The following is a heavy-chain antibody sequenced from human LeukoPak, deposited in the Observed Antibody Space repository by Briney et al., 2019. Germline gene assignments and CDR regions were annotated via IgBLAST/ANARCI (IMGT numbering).Heavy chain of an antibody. V-gene: IGHV3-7*03. J-gene: IGHJ6*03. CDR3: ARNSGAGYYFYMDV. CDR2: IKQDGSEK. CDR1: EFTFPMYW. Sequence: PGGSLRLSCAASEFTFPMYWMSWVRQAPGKGLEWVADIKQDGSEKYYVDSVKGRFTISRQNAKNSLYLQMNSLRAEDTALYYCARNSGAGYYFYMDVWGKGTAVTVSS. D-gene: IGHD3-10*01.